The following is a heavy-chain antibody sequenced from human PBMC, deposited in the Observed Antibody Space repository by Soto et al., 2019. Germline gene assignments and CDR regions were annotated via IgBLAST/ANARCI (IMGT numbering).Heavy chain of an antibody. CDR1: GFTFSSYA. Sequence: GGSLRLSCSASGFTFSSYAMHWVRQVPGKGLEYVSAVTSNGGSTYYADSVKGRFTISRDNSKNTLYLQMSSLRAEDTAVYYCVKNRGSWYGPSDYWGQGTLVTVS. CDR3: VKNRGSWYGPSDY. D-gene: IGHD6-13*01. V-gene: IGHV3-64D*06. J-gene: IGHJ4*02. CDR2: VTSNGGST.